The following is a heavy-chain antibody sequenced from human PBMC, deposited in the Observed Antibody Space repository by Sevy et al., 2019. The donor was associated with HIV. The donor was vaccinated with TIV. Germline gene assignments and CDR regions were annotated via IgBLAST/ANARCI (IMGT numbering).Heavy chain of an antibody. J-gene: IGHJ3*02. V-gene: IGHV3-7*01. Sequence: GGSLRLSCAASGFTFSSYWMSWVRQAPGKGLEWVANIKQDGSEKYYVDSVKGRFTISRDNAKNSLYLQMNSLRAEDMAVYYCARFPRYYDSSGYFLAAFDIWGQGTMVTVSS. D-gene: IGHD3-22*01. CDR3: ARFPRYYDSSGYFLAAFDI. CDR1: GFTFSSYW. CDR2: IKQDGSEK.